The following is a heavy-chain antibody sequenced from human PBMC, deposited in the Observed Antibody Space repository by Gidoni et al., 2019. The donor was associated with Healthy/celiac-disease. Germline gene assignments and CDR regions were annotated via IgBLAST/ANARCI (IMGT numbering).Heavy chain of an antibody. D-gene: IGHD2-8*01. V-gene: IGHV3-53*01. CDR1: GFPVSSNY. CDR2: IYSGVST. CDR3: ARGRMAVTYYFDY. Sequence: EVQLVESGGGLIQPGGSMRLSCATSGFPVSSNYMSWVRQAPGKWRGWVSVIYSGVSTYYADSVKGRFTISRDNSKNTLYLQMNSLRAEDTAVYYCARGRMAVTYYFDYWGQGTLVTVSS. J-gene: IGHJ4*02.